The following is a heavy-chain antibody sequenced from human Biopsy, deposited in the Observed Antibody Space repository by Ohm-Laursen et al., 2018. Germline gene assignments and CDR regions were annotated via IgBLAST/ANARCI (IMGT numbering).Heavy chain of an antibody. V-gene: IGHV4-59*01. D-gene: IGHD1-26*01. CDR1: GGSISSYY. J-gene: IGHJ3*02. Sequence: GTMSLTCTVSGGSISSYYWNWIRLAPGKGLEWIGYIYYSGGTKYNPFLASRVTFSVDMSKSQFSLKLYSVTAADAAVYYCARVEAGTYDALDIWGQGTLVAVSA. CDR2: IYYSGGT. CDR3: ARVEAGTYDALDI.